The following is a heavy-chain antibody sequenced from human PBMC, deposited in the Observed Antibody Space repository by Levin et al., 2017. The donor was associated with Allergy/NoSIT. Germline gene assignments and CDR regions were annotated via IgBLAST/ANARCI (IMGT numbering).Heavy chain of an antibody. CDR2: IKEDGNEK. D-gene: IGHD4-17*01. Sequence: HPGGSLRLSCVASGLTLSSHWMTWVRQAPGKGLEWVANIKEDGNEKHYVDSVKGRFTISRDNAENSLYLQMNSLRAEDTAVYYCASSYGPMAYWGQGTLVTVSS. V-gene: IGHV3-7*03. CDR1: GLTLSSHW. J-gene: IGHJ4*02. CDR3: ASSYGPMAY.